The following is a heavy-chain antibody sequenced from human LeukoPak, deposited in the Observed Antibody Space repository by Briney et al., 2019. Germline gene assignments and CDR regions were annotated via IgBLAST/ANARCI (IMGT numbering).Heavy chain of an antibody. CDR1: GYTFTSYG. J-gene: IGHJ4*02. D-gene: IGHD3-9*01. CDR2: ISAYNGNT. CDR3: ARGPWYYDILTGYFGFDY. V-gene: IGHV1-18*01. Sequence: APVKVSCKASGYTFTSYGISWVRQAPGQGLEWMGWISAYNGNTNYAQKLQGRVTMTTDTSTSTAYMELRSLRSDDTAVYYCARGPWYYDILTGYFGFDYWGQGTLVTVSS.